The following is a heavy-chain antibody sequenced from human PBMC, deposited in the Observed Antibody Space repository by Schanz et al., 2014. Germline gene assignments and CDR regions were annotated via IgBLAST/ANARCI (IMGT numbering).Heavy chain of an antibody. D-gene: IGHD5-12*01. CDR1: GFTVSSNH. V-gene: IGHV3-66*01. CDR2: IYSGIGA. J-gene: IGHJ4*02. CDR3: ASPSGYSDYGTYFDF. Sequence: EGQLAESGGGLVQPGGSLRLSCAVSGFTVSSNHMSWVRQAPGKGLEWVSVIYSGIGAYYADSVKDRFTVSRDNSKNILYLQMNSLRAEDTAVYYCASPSGYSDYGTYFDFWGQGTLVTVSS.